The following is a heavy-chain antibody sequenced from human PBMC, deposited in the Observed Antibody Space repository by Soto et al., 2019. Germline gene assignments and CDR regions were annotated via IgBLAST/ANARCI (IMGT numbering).Heavy chain of an antibody. Sequence: QVQLVQSGAEVKKPGSSVKVSCKASGGTFSSYAISWVRQAPGQGLEWMGGIIPIFGTANYAQKFQGRVTITADKSTSTAYMELSSLRSEDTAVYYCARDMVRGSYYTSNAFDIWGQGTMVTVSS. CDR3: ARDMVRGSYYTSNAFDI. CDR1: GGTFSSYA. J-gene: IGHJ3*02. CDR2: IIPIFGTA. D-gene: IGHD1-26*01. V-gene: IGHV1-69*06.